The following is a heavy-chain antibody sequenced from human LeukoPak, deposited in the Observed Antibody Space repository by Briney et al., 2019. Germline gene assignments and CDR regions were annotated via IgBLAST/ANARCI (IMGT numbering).Heavy chain of an antibody. Sequence: GGSLTLSCAASGFTLSSYAMRWVRQAPGKGLEWVSAISGSGGSTYYADSVKGPFTISRDNSKNTRYRKMNSLRAEDTGVYYCAKEVDYDGSGEFAYWGQGTLVTVSS. D-gene: IGHD3-22*01. J-gene: IGHJ4*02. CDR1: GFTLSSYA. V-gene: IGHV3-23*01. CDR2: ISGSGGST. CDR3: AKEVDYDGSGEFAY.